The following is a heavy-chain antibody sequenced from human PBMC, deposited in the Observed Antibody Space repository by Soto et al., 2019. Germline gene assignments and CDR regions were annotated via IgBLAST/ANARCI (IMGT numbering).Heavy chain of an antibody. D-gene: IGHD2-15*01. J-gene: IGHJ6*03. CDR3: ARVVVAASDIYYYYYMDV. CDR2: ISAYNGNT. V-gene: IGHV1-18*01. Sequence: QVQLVQSGAEVKKPGASVKVSCKASGYTFTSYGISWVRQAPGQGLEWMGWISAYNGNTNYAQKLQGRVTMTTDTSASTAYMELRSLRSDDTAVYYCARVVVAASDIYYYYYMDVWGKGTTVTVSS. CDR1: GYTFTSYG.